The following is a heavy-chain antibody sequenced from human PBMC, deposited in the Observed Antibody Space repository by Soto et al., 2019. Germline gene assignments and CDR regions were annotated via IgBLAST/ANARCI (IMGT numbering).Heavy chain of an antibody. Sequence: QVHLVQSGTEVKKPGSSVKVSCKASGGTFSSSGFSWVRQAPGQGLEWMGMIVPSLDTTNYAQKFQARVTITADEGTITAYMELRSLRSEDTAVYYCARWPQPRYTADPYAVDVWGQGTRVIVSS. CDR1: GGTFSSSG. CDR3: ARWPQPRYTADPYAVDV. D-gene: IGHD3-16*02. CDR2: IVPSLDTT. V-gene: IGHV1-69*11. J-gene: IGHJ6*02.